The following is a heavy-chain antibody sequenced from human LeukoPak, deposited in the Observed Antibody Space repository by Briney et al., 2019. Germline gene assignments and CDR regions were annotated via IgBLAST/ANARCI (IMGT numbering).Heavy chain of an antibody. J-gene: IGHJ6*03. CDR2: IYYSGST. Sequence: PSETLSLTCTVSGGSISSSSYYWGWIRQPPGKGLEWIGSIYYSGSTYYNPSLKSRVTISVDTSKNQFSLKLSSVTAADTAVYYCARVYSGYLHYYYYYMDVWGKGTTVTVSS. CDR3: ARVYSGYLHYYYYYMDV. D-gene: IGHD5-12*01. CDR1: GGSISSSSYY. V-gene: IGHV4-39*07.